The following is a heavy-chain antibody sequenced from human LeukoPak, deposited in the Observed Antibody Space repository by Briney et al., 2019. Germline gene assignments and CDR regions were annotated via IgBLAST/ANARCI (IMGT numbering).Heavy chain of an antibody. Sequence: KPSEPLSLTCAVSGYSISSGYYWGWIRQPPGKGLEWIGSIYHSGSTYYNPSLKSRVTISVDTSKNQFSLKLSSGTAADTAVYYCARHLYIPAAHDAFDIWGQGTMVTVSS. CDR1: GYSISSGYY. J-gene: IGHJ3*02. CDR2: IYHSGST. CDR3: ARHLYIPAAHDAFDI. D-gene: IGHD2-2*01. V-gene: IGHV4-38-2*01.